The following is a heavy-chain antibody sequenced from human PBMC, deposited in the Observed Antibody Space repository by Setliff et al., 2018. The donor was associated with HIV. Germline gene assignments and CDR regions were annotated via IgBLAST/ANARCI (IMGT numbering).Heavy chain of an antibody. CDR2: IIPILGVA. J-gene: IGHJ5*02. Sequence: GASVKVSCKASRSTFNSHTINWVRQAPGRGLDWMGRIIPILGVANYAQRFQGKVTITADESTSTAYMELSGLRSEDTAVYYCARDFGGYCSSMGCPGLFDPWGQGTLVTVSS. CDR1: RSTFNSHT. D-gene: IGHD2-2*01. V-gene: IGHV1-69*04. CDR3: ARDFGGYCSSMGCPGLFDP.